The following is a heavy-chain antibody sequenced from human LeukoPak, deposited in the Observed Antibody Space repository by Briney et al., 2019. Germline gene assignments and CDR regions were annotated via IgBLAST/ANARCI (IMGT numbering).Heavy chain of an antibody. D-gene: IGHD3-9*01. V-gene: IGHV4-31*03. J-gene: IGHJ4*02. CDR3: ASTDILTGYSNFDY. CDR1: GGSISSGGYY. CDR2: IYYSGST. Sequence: SETLSLTCTVSGGSISSGGYYWSWIRQHPGKGLEWTGYIYYSGSTYYNPSLKSRVTISVDTSKNQFSLKLSSVAAADTAVYYCASTDILTGYSNFDYWGQGTLVTVSS.